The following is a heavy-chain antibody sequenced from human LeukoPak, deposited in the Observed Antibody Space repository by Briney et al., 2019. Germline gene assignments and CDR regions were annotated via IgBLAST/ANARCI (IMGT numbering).Heavy chain of an antibody. CDR3: ARVPGYSSGWYFDY. CDR1: GFTFNSYA. CDR2: ISYDGSNK. D-gene: IGHD6-19*01. V-gene: IGHV3-30*04. J-gene: IGHJ4*02. Sequence: GRSLRLSCAASGFTFNSYAMHWVRQAPGKGLEWVAVISYDGSNKYYADSVKGRFTISRDNSKNTLYLQMNSLRAEDTAVYYCARVPGYSSGWYFDYWGQGTLVTVSS.